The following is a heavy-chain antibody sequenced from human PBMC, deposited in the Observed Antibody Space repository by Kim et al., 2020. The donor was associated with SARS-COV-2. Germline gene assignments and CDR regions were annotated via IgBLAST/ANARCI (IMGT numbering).Heavy chain of an antibody. CDR1: GYTFTSYA. Sequence: ASVKVSCKASGYTFTSYAMHWVRQAPGQRLEWMGWINAGNGNTKYSQKFQGRVTITRDTSASTAYMELSSLRSEDTAVYYCARAYCGGDCYSGADYWGQGALVTVSS. CDR3: ARAYCGGDCYSGADY. V-gene: IGHV1-3*01. J-gene: IGHJ4*02. CDR2: INAGNGNT. D-gene: IGHD2-21*02.